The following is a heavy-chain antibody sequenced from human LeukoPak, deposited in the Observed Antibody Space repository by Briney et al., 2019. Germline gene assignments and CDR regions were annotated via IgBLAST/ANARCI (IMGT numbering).Heavy chain of an antibody. CDR1: GFTFSSYG. J-gene: IGHJ4*02. Sequence: GGSLRPSCAASGFTFSSYGMHWVRQAPGKGLEWVAFIRYDGNNKYSADSVKGRFTVSRDNSKNTLYLQMNSLRAEDTALYYCAKDPGYDILTGYFDYWGQGTLVTVSS. CDR2: IRYDGNNK. V-gene: IGHV3-30*02. D-gene: IGHD3-9*01. CDR3: AKDPGYDILTGYFDY.